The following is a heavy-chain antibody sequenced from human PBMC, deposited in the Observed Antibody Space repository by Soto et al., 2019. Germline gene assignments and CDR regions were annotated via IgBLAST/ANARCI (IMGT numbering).Heavy chain of an antibody. J-gene: IGHJ2*01. D-gene: IGHD4-17*01. Sequence: EVQLLESGGGLVQPGGSLRLSCAASGFTFSSYAMSWVRQAPGKGLEWVSAISGSGGSTYYADSVKGRFTISRDNSKNTLYLQMNSLRAEDTAVYYCAKDRWDDSDYGDSYWYFDLWGRGTLVTVSS. V-gene: IGHV3-23*01. CDR1: GFTFSSYA. CDR2: ISGSGGST. CDR3: AKDRWDDSDYGDSYWYFDL.